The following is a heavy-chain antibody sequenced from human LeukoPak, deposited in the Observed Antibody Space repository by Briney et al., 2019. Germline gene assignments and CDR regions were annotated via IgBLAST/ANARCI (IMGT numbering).Heavy chain of an antibody. CDR2: IIPIFGTA. D-gene: IGHD5-18*01. J-gene: IGHJ4*02. CDR3: ARVPRSGYSYGYLY. Sequence: ASVKVSCKASRGTFSSYAISWVRQAPGQGLEWMGGIIPIFGTANYAQKFQGRVTITADESTSTAYMELSSLRSEDTAVYYCARVPRSGYSYGYLYWGQGTLVTVSS. CDR1: RGTFSSYA. V-gene: IGHV1-69*13.